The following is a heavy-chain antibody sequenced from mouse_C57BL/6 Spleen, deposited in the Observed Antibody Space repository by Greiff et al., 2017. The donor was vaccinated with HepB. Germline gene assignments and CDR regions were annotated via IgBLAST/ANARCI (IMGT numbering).Heavy chain of an antibody. CDR1: GFTFSDYY. CDR2: INYDGSST. D-gene: IGHD5-1-1*01. Sequence: EVQLQESEGGLVQPGSSMKLSCTASGFTFSDYYMAWVRQVPEKGLEWVANINYDGSSTYYLDSLKSRFIISRDNAKNILYLQMSSLKSEDTATYYCARGRYPYWYFDVWGTGTTVTVSS. CDR3: ARGRYPYWYFDV. J-gene: IGHJ1*03. V-gene: IGHV5-16*01.